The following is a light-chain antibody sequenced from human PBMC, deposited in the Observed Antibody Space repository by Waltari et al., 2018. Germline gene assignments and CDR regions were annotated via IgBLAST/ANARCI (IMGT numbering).Light chain of an antibody. CDR1: QSIGRY. CDR2: AAS. J-gene: IGKJ1*01. CDR3: QNHERLPAT. V-gene: IGKV3-20*01. Sequence: EVVLTQSPGTLSLSPGERATLSCRAIQSIGRYLVWYQQRPGQAPRLLISAASTRATGIPDRFSGSGSGTDFTLTISRLEPEDFAVYYCQNHERLPATFGQGTKVEIK.